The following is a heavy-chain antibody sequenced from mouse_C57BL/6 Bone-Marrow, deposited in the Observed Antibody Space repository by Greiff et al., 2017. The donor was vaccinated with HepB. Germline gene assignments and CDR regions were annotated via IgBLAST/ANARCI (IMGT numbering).Heavy chain of an antibody. CDR3: ARNCYYFDY. CDR2: INPGSGGT. CDR1: GYAFTNYL. J-gene: IGHJ2*01. V-gene: IGHV1-54*01. Sequence: VQRVESGAELVRPGTSVKVSCKASGYAFTNYLIEWVKQRPGQGLEWIGVINPGSGGTNYNEKFKGKATLTADKSSSTAYMQLSSLTSEDSAVYFCARNCYYFDYWGQGTTLTVSS.